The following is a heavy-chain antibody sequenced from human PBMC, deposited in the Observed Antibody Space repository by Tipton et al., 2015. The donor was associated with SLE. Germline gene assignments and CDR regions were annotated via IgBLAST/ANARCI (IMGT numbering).Heavy chain of an antibody. D-gene: IGHD3-10*01. J-gene: IGHJ4*02. CDR2: IYYSGST. CDR1: GGSVSSGSYY. V-gene: IGHV4-61*01. Sequence: TLSLTCTVSGGSVSSGSYYWSWFRQPPGKGLEWIGYIYYSGSTYYNPSLKSRVTISVDTSKNQFSLKLSSVTAADTAVYYCARRGLDYYGSSYWGQGTLVTVSS. CDR3: ARRGLDYYGSSY.